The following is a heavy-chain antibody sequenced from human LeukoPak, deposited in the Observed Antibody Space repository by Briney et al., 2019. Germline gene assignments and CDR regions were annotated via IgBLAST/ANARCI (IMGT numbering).Heavy chain of an antibody. CDR2: IYSGGRT. Sequence: GGSLRLSCTASEFSVSNNYMSWVRQAPGKGLEWVSVIYSGGRTNYADSVRGRFSISRDNSKNTMHLQMNSLRVEDTAVYYCAKLDILTGYSPYVWGQGTTVTVSS. D-gene: IGHD3-9*01. CDR1: EFSVSNNY. J-gene: IGHJ6*02. V-gene: IGHV3-66*04. CDR3: AKLDILTGYSPYV.